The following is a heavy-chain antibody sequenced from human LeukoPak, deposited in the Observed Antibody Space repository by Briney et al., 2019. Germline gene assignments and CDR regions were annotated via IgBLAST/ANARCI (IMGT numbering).Heavy chain of an antibody. Sequence: GGSLRLSCEAAEFTFSNYGMHWVRKAPGKGLEWLAVISNDGSSRQYRDSVKGRFTVSRDNSKNTLYLQMNSLRAEDTAVYYCVSGTCGGSCYILDYWGQGTLVTVSS. D-gene: IGHD2-15*01. CDR1: EFTFSNYG. CDR3: VSGTCGGSCYILDY. V-gene: IGHV3-30*03. CDR2: ISNDGSSR. J-gene: IGHJ4*02.